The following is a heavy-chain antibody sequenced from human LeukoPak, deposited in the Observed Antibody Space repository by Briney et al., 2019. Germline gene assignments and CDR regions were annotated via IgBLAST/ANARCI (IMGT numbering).Heavy chain of an antibody. CDR3: AKSFNLRYFDLRDAFDI. Sequence: GGSLRLSCAASGFTFSSYWMSWVRQAPGKGLEWVANIKQDGSEKYYVDSVKGRFTISRDNAKNSLYLQMNSLRAEDTAVYYCAKSFNLRYFDLRDAFDIWGQGTMVTVSS. V-gene: IGHV3-7*03. D-gene: IGHD3-9*01. CDR1: GFTFSSYW. CDR2: IKQDGSEK. J-gene: IGHJ3*02.